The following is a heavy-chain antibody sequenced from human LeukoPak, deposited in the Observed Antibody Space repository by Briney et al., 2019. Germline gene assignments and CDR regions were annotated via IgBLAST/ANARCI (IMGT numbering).Heavy chain of an antibody. J-gene: IGHJ4*02. CDR1: GGSLSDYY. CDR3: AGGATPGVF. Sequence: SETLSLTCAVYGGSLSDYYWNWIRQPPGKGLEWIGEINQSGTTNYNPSLKSRLTISLDTSKNHLFLKLTSATAADTALYYCAGGATPGVFWGQGILVTVSA. CDR2: INQSGTT. D-gene: IGHD3-10*01. V-gene: IGHV4-34*01.